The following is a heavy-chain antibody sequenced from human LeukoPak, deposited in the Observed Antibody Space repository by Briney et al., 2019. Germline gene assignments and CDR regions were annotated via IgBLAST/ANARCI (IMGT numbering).Heavy chain of an antibody. V-gene: IGHV1-18*01. CDR3: ASFAYGSGSYGGFDY. Sequence: ASVKVSCKASGYTFTSYGISWVRQAPGQGLEWMGWISAYNGNTNYAQKLQGRVTMTTDTSTSTAYMELRSLRSDDTAVYYCASFAYGSGSYGGFDYWGQGTLVTVSS. D-gene: IGHD3-10*01. CDR1: GYTFTSYG. CDR2: ISAYNGNT. J-gene: IGHJ4*02.